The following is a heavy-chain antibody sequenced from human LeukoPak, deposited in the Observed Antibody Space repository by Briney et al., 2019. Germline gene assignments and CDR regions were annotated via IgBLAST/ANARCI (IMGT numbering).Heavy chain of an antibody. D-gene: IGHD4-11*01. J-gene: IGHJ4*01. CDR2: IYTSGIT. CDR1: GASIRSYY. V-gene: IGHV4-4*07. Sequence: PSETLSLTCTVSGASIRSYYWTWIRQPAGKGLEWIGRIYTSGITKYNPSLKSRVTISVDKSKNQFSLKLSSVTAADTAVYYCARGSGADYNLNFLDYWGHATLVTVSS. CDR3: ARGSGADYNLNFLDY.